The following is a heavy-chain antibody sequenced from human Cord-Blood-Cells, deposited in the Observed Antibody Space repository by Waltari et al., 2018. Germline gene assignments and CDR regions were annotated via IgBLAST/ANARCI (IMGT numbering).Heavy chain of an antibody. CDR1: GYTLTHLS. D-gene: IGHD6-13*01. CDR3: ATSPPYSSSWYYFDY. CDR2: FDPEDGET. V-gene: IGHV1-24*01. Sequence: QLPLVQSGAEVKKPGASVTVSCKVSGYTLTHLSLHWVRQSPGKGLEWMGGFDPEDGETIYAQKFQGRVTMTEDTSTDTAYMELSSLRSEDTAVYYCATSPPYSSSWYYFDYWGQGTLVTVSS. J-gene: IGHJ4*02.